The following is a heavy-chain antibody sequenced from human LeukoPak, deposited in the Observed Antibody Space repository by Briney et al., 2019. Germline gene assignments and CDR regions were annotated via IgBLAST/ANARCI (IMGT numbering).Heavy chain of an antibody. J-gene: IGHJ4*02. D-gene: IGHD3-22*01. V-gene: IGHV1-18*01. CDR2: ISAYNGNT. CDR3: ARPRNYYDSSGYYSATNYYFDY. Sequence: EASVKVSCKASGYTFTSYGISWVRQAPGQGLEWMGWISAYNGNTNYAQKLQGRVTMTTDTSTSTAYMELRSLRSEDTAVYYCARPRNYYDSSGYYSATNYYFDYWGQGTLVTVSS. CDR1: GYTFTSYG.